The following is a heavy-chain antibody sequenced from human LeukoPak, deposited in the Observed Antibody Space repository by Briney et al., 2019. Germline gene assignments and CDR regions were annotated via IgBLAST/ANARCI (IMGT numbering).Heavy chain of an antibody. CDR1: GFTFINYW. J-gene: IGHJ4*02. CDR2: IKTDGSDK. V-gene: IGHV3-7*03. D-gene: IGHD3-10*01. CDR3: ARDSLIQYGSGSYWGFDY. Sequence: GGSLRLSCAASGFTFINYWMSWVRQAPGKGPEWVGDIKTDGSDKYYVGSVKGRFTISRDNAKNSLYLQMNSLRAEDTAVYYCARDSLIQYGSGSYWGFDYWGQGIPVTVSS.